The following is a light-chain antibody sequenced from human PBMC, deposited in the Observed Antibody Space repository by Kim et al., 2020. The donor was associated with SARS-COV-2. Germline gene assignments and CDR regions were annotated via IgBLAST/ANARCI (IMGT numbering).Light chain of an antibody. J-gene: IGLJ1*01. V-gene: IGLV1-44*01. CDR1: SSNIGSNP. Sequence: GRRVNISCSGSSSNIGSNPVNWYQQLPGTAPKLLIYSNNQRPSGVPDRFSGSKSGTSASLAISGLQSEDEADYYCAAWDDSLNGRVFGTGTKVTVL. CDR2: SNN. CDR3: AAWDDSLNGRV.